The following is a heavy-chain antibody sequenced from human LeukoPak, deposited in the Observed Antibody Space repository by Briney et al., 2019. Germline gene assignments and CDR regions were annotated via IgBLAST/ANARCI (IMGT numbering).Heavy chain of an antibody. CDR2: ISSSGSTI. CDR1: GFTFSSYW. J-gene: IGHJ4*02. CDR3: ARGGGIAAAIFDY. D-gene: IGHD6-13*01. V-gene: IGHV3-48*04. Sequence: GGSLRLSCAASGFTFSSYWMSWVRQAPGKGLEWVSYISSSGSTIYYADSVKGRFTISRDNAKNSLYLQMNSLRAEDTAVYYCARGGGIAAAIFDYWGQEPLATVSS.